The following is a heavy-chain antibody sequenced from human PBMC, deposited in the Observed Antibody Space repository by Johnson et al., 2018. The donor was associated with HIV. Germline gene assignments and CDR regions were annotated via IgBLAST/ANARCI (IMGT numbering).Heavy chain of an antibody. D-gene: IGHD3/OR15-3a*01. CDR1: GFTFSSYG. V-gene: IGHV3-30*02. Sequence: QVQLVESGGGVVQPGGSLRLSCAESGFTFSSYGMHWVRQAPGKGLEWVAFIRYDGSNKYYADSVKGRFTISRDNSTNTLYLQMNSLRAEDTAVYYCAMGTGDHDAFDIWGQGTMVTVSS. CDR2: IRYDGSNK. J-gene: IGHJ3*02. CDR3: AMGTGDHDAFDI.